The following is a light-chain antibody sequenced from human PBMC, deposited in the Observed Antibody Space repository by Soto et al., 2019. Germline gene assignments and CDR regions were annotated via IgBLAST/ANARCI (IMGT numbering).Light chain of an antibody. Sequence: QLVLTQPPSASGTPGQRVTIYCSGSSSNIGSNTVNWYQQLPGTAPKLLIYSNNQRPSGVPDRFSGSKSGTSASLAISVLQSEDEADYYCAAWDDSLNGLVFGTGTKVTVL. CDR1: SSNIGSNT. J-gene: IGLJ1*01. V-gene: IGLV1-44*01. CDR3: AAWDDSLNGLV. CDR2: SNN.